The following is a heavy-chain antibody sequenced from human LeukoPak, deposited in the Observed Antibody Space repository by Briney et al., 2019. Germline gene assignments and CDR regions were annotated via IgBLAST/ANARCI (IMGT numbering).Heavy chain of an antibody. CDR3: ARGSDGYRFDP. CDR1: GSSMTNYH. Sequence: PSETLSLTCTVSGSSMTNYHWTWIRQSPGKAPEYIGYIYNIETTNYNPSLKSRVTVSVDMSKKQFSLRLNSVTAADTAVYYCARGSDGYRFDPWGQGILVTASS. CDR2: IYNIETT. D-gene: IGHD5-18*01. V-gene: IGHV4-59*01. J-gene: IGHJ5*02.